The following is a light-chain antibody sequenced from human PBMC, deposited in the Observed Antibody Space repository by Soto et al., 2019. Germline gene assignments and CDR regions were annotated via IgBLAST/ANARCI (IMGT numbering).Light chain of an antibody. Sequence: ELVLTQPPAPLSVSPAERATLSCTASQSLSSSLAWSQQNPGQAPRLLIYGASTRATCIPARFSGSGSGTECTLSPSILQSEDCAVYYCQHYNYCALTFGGGTKVEIK. V-gene: IGKV3-15*01. CDR3: QHYNYCALT. J-gene: IGKJ4*01. CDR2: GAS. CDR1: QSLSSS.